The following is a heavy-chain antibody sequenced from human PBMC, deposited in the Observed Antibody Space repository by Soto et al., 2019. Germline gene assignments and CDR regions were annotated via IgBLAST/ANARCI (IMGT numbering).Heavy chain of an antibody. CDR2: IDPSDSYT. CDR3: ARVYYSSASLYYDYGMDV. D-gene: IGHD6-6*01. V-gene: IGHV5-10-1*01. CDR1: GYSFTSYW. Sequence: GESLKISCKGSGYSFTSYWISWVRQMPGKGLEWMGRIDPSDSYTNYSPSFQGHVTISADKSISTAYLQWSSLKASDTAMYYCARVYYSSASLYYDYGMDVWGQGTTVTVSS. J-gene: IGHJ6*02.